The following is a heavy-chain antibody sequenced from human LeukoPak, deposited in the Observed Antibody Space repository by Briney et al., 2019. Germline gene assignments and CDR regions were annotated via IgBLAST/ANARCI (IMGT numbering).Heavy chain of an antibody. CDR1: GFTFSSYS. V-gene: IGHV3-21*04. CDR2: ISSSSSYI. J-gene: IGHJ4*02. D-gene: IGHD6-13*01. Sequence: NPGGSLRLSCEASGFTFSSYSMNWVRQAPGKGLEWVSSISSSSSYIYYADSVKGRFTISRDNAKNSLYLQMNSLRAEDMALYYCAKDIGGSSWFLGFDYWGQGTLVTVSS. CDR3: AKDIGGSSWFLGFDY.